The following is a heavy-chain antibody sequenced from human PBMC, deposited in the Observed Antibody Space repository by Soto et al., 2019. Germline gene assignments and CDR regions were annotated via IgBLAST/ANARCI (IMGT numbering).Heavy chain of an antibody. CDR3: ARDLPDGDDILTGVLAFDI. J-gene: IGHJ3*02. CDR1: GGTFSSYA. D-gene: IGHD3-9*01. Sequence: SVKVSCKASGGTFSSYAISWVRQAPVQGLEWMGGIIPIFGTANYAQKFQGRVTITADESTSTAYMELSSLISEDTAVYYCARDLPDGDDILTGVLAFDIWGQGTMVTVSS. CDR2: IIPIFGTA. V-gene: IGHV1-69*13.